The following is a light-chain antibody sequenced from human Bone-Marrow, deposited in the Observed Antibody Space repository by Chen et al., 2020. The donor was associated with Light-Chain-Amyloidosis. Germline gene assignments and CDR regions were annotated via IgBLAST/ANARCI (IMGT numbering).Light chain of an antibody. CDR1: DLPTKY. J-gene: IGLJ2*01. CDR3: QAADSSGTYEVI. CDR2: RDT. Sequence: SYELTQPPSVSVSPGQTARITCSGDDLPTKYAYWYQQKPGQAPVLVIQRDTDRPSGNYEGFSGSSSGTTATLTISGVQAEDEADYHCQAADSSGTYEVIFGGGTKLTVL. V-gene: IGLV3-25*03.